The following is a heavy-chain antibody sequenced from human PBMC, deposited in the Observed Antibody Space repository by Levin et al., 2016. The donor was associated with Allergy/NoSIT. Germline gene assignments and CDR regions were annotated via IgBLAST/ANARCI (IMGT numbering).Heavy chain of an antibody. D-gene: IGHD2-2*02. Sequence: SETLSLTCAVSGGSINSGDYYWSWIRQHPVKGLEWIGSIDYSGSTYYSPSLRSRVTISVGASKNHFSLRLSSVTAADTAVYYCAREGIHASSLYNYMDVWGKGTTVTVSS. CDR2: IDYSGST. CDR1: GGSINSGDYY. J-gene: IGHJ6*03. CDR3: AREGIHASSLYNYMDV. V-gene: IGHV4-31*11.